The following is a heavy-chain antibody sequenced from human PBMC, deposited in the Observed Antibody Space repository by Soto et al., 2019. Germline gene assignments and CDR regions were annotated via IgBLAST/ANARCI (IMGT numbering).Heavy chain of an antibody. J-gene: IGHJ6*03. V-gene: IGHV1-18*01. CDR1: GYTFTGFD. CDR2: ISAYNGNT. CDR3: ARGVSLFYPYYSTAV. D-gene: IGHD6-13*01. Sequence: AASLKVSCKTSGYTFTGFDISWVRQAPGQGLEWMGWISAYNGNTNYAQKLQGRVTMTTDTSTSTAYMELRSLRSDDTAVYYCARGVSLFYPYYSTAVGGKGPTVPVP.